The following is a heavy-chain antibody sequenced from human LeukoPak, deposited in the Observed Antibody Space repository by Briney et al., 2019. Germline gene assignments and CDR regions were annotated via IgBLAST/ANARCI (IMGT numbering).Heavy chain of an antibody. CDR1: GFTFSSYA. Sequence: GGSLRLSCVASGFTFSSYAMSWVRQAPGKGLEWVSAISGSGGSTYYADSVKGRFTISRDNSKNTLYLQMNSLRAEDTAVYYCAKVDFWSGYSNYYYGMDVWGQGTTVTVSS. CDR2: ISGSGGST. D-gene: IGHD3-3*01. V-gene: IGHV3-23*01. J-gene: IGHJ6*02. CDR3: AKVDFWSGYSNYYYGMDV.